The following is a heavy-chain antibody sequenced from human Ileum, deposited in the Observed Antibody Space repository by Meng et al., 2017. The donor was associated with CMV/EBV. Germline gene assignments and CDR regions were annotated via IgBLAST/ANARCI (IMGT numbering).Heavy chain of an antibody. J-gene: IGHJ4*02. D-gene: IGHD2-21*01. CDR3: ARENHIVSDY. Sequence: GESLKISCAASGFTFSDYYMNYIRQAPGKGLEWVSYISSSGDMIYYADSVKGRFTISRDNAKNSLYLQMDNLRAEDTAVYYCARENHIVSDYWGQGT. CDR2: ISSSGDMI. V-gene: IGHV3-11*01. CDR1: GFTFSDYY.